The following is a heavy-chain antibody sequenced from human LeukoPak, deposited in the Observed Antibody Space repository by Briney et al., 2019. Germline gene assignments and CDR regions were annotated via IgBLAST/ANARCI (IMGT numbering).Heavy chain of an antibody. Sequence: SETLSLTCTVSGGSICTYYWSWIRQPPGKGLEWIGYIYHSGSTKYNPSLKSRVTISVDTSQNQFSLKLSSVTAADTAVYYCARDGYSGSDALWGQGTLVTVSS. CDR2: IYHSGST. CDR1: GGSICTYY. D-gene: IGHD5-12*01. V-gene: IGHV4-59*01. CDR3: ARDGYSGSDAL. J-gene: IGHJ4*02.